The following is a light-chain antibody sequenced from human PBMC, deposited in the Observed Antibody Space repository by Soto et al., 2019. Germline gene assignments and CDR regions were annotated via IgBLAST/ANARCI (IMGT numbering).Light chain of an antibody. CDR3: QQYGSSSWT. CDR1: QNVRSTS. Sequence: DIVLAQSPGTLSLSPGERATLSCRASQNVRSTSLAWYQQKPGQAPRLLIYGASSRATGIPDRFSGSGSGTDFTLTISRLEPEDFAVYYCQQYGSSSWTFGQGTKVEIK. J-gene: IGKJ1*01. CDR2: GAS. V-gene: IGKV3-20*01.